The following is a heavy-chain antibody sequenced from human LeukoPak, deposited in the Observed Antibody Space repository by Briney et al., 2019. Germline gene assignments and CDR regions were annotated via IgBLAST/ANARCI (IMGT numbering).Heavy chain of an antibody. CDR1: GFTFSSYA. J-gene: IGHJ5*02. V-gene: IGHV3-23*01. D-gene: IGHD2-8*01. CDR3: AKQPESILYGSSPNWFDP. Sequence: GGSLRLSCAASGFTFSSYAMSWVRQAPGKGLEWVSAISGSGGSTYYADSVKGRFTISRDNSKNTLYLQMNSLRAEDTAVYYCAKQPESILYGSSPNWFDPWGQGTLVTVSS. CDR2: ISGSGGST.